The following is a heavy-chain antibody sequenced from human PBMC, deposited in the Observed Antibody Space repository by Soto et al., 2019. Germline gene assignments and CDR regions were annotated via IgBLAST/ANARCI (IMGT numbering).Heavy chain of an antibody. J-gene: IGHJ4*02. D-gene: IGHD6-25*01. V-gene: IGHV1-69*01. CDR3: ARGHGYNGAHFDY. CDR1: GGTFSSYT. CDR2: IIPIFGTG. Sequence: QMQLVQSGAEVKKPGSSVKVSCKTSGGTFSSYTLTWVRQAPGQGLEWMGGIIPIFGTGNYAQKSQGRVTITADESTSTAYMELGSLRSEDTVVYYCARGHGYNGAHFDYWGQGTLVTVSS.